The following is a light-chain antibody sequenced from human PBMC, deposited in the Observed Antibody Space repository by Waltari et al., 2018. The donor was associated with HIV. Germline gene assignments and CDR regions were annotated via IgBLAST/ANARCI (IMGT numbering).Light chain of an antibody. CDR2: KDS. V-gene: IGLV3-27*01. J-gene: IGLJ2*01. CDR3: YSAADNNLV. Sequence: SYELTQPSSVSVSPGQTASITCSGDILTKRFARWFQQKPGQAPLLLIYKDSERPSGIPERFSGSISGTTVTLTISGAQIEDEADYYCYSAADNNLVFGGGTKLTVL. CDR1: ILTKRF.